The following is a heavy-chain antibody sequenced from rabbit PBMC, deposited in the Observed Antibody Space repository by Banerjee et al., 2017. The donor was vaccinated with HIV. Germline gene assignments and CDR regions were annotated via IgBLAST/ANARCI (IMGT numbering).Heavy chain of an antibody. V-gene: IGHV1S40*01. J-gene: IGHJ4*01. Sequence: QSLEESGGDLVKPGASLTLTCTASGFSFSGGYWMCWVRQAPGKGLEWIGCIDAGSSGSTYYASWVNGRFTISSHNAQNTLYLQLNSLTAADTATYFCVSYDDYGDRNLWGQGTLVTVS. D-gene: IGHD2-1*01. CDR2: IDAGSSGST. CDR1: GFSFSGGYW. CDR3: VSYDDYGDRNL.